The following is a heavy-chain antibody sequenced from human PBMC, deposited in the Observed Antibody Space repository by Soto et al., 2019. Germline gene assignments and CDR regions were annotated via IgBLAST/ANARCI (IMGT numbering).Heavy chain of an antibody. V-gene: IGHV5-51*01. D-gene: IGHD3-16*01. Sequence: GESLKISCRGSGYNYNLHWISWVRQKPGRGLEWMGIIYTGDSDTRYNPSFQGQVTISVDKSINTAYLQWDSLESSDTATYYCARHLRSYDFFQYYYGIDVWGQGSTVTVSS. CDR2: IYTGDSDT. J-gene: IGHJ6*02. CDR3: ARHLRSYDFFQYYYGIDV. CDR1: GYNYNLHW.